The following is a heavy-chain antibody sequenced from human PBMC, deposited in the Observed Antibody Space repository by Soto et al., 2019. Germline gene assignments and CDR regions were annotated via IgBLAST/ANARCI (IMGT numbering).Heavy chain of an antibody. CDR3: AKTPTYYYDSSGYYQTDAFDI. J-gene: IGHJ3*02. Sequence: QVQLVESGGGVVQPGRSLRLSCAASGFTFSSYGMHWVRQAPGKGLEWVAVISYDGSNKYYADSVKGRFTISRDNSKSTLYLQMNSLRAEDTAVYYCAKTPTYYYDSSGYYQTDAFDIWGQGTMVTVSS. CDR2: ISYDGSNK. CDR1: GFTFSSYG. V-gene: IGHV3-30*18. D-gene: IGHD3-22*01.